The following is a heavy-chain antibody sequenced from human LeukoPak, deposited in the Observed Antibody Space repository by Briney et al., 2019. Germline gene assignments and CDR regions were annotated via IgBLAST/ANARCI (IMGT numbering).Heavy chain of an antibody. CDR3: ARGVMVRGVDRLSFGY. V-gene: IGHV1-8*01. CDR1: GYTFTSYD. J-gene: IGHJ4*02. D-gene: IGHD3-10*01. CDR2: MNPNSGNT. Sequence: ASVKVSCKASGYTFTSYDINWVRQATGQGLEWMGWMNPNSGNTGYAQKFQGRVTMTRNTSISTAYMELSSLRSEDTAVYYCARGVMVRGVDRLSFGYWGQGTLVTVSS.